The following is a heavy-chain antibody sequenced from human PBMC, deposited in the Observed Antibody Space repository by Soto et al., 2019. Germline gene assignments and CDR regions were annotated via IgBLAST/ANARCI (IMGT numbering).Heavy chain of an antibody. V-gene: IGHV4-34*01. Sequence: QVQLQQWGAGLLKPSETLSLTCAVYGGSFSGYYWSWIRQPPGKGLEWIGEINHSGSTNYNPSLKGRVTISVDTSKNQFSLKLSSVTAADTTVYYCARALVGNYYYGMDVWGQGTTVTVSS. D-gene: IGHD1-26*01. CDR1: GGSFSGYY. J-gene: IGHJ6*02. CDR2: INHSGST. CDR3: ARALVGNYYYGMDV.